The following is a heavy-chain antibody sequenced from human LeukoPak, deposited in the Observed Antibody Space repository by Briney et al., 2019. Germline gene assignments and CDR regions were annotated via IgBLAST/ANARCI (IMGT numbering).Heavy chain of an antibody. D-gene: IGHD2-15*01. V-gene: IGHV3-23*01. CDR1: GFTFSTYA. J-gene: IGHJ4*02. CDR3: AKSTGGVVVVAADY. Sequence: PGRSLRLSCAASGFTFSTYAMTWVRQAPGKGLEWVSVISGSGGSTYYADSVKGRFTLSRDNSQNTLYLQMNSLRAEDTAVYYCAKSTGGVVVVAADYWGQGTLVTVSS. CDR2: ISGSGGST.